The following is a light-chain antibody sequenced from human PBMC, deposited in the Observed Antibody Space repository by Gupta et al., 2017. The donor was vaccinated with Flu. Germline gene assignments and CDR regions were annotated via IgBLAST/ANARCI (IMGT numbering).Light chain of an antibody. V-gene: IGKV1-5*03. CDR2: KAS. J-gene: IGKJ4*01. Sequence: PSPRSASVGDRVTIPCRARQSISSWLAWYQQKPGKAPKILIQKASKVESGVPSRFIGSGSGTEFTLTISSRQPDDFAAYYCQHESNSPVTFGRGTKVEIE. CDR3: QHESNSPVT. CDR1: QSISSW.